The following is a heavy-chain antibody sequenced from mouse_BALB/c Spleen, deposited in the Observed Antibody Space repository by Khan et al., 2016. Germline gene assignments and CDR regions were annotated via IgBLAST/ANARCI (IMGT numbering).Heavy chain of an antibody. Sequence: EVELVESGGGLVQPGGSLRLSCATSGFTFTDYYMSWVRQPPGKALEWWGFIRNKANGYTPEYSASVRGRLTISRDNSKSILHPQMNTLGAEDSATSYCARGYFDYWGQVTTLTVSS. J-gene: IGHJ2*01. CDR3: ARGYFDY. CDR2: IRNKANGYTP. CDR1: GFTFTDYY. V-gene: IGHV7-3*02.